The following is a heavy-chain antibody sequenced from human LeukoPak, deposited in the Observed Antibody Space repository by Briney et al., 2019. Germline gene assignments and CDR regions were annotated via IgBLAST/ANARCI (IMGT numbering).Heavy chain of an antibody. Sequence: ASVKVSFKASGYTFTGYYMHWVRQAPGQGLEWMGWINPNSGGTNYAQKFQGRVTITRDTTISTAYMELSRLRSDDTVVYYCARGSNYYDSSGYYGYWGQGTLVTVSS. CDR1: GYTFTGYY. V-gene: IGHV1-2*02. CDR3: ARGSNYYDSSGYYGY. J-gene: IGHJ4*02. CDR2: INPNSGGT. D-gene: IGHD3-22*01.